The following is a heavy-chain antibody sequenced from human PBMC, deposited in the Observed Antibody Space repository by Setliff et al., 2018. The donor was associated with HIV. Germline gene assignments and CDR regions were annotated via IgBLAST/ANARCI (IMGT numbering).Heavy chain of an antibody. CDR1: GGSITGHY. CDR3: ARGLSIFGVATPGFYSFMDV. CDR2: IHYSGSS. D-gene: IGHD3-3*01. Sequence: LSLTCTVSGGSITGHYWSWIRQPPGKGLGWIGYIHYSGSSNYNPSLKSRVSIPLDTSKKQVSLKLNSVTAADTAVYYCARGLSIFGVATPGFYSFMDVWGKGTTVTVSS. V-gene: IGHV4-59*11. J-gene: IGHJ6*03.